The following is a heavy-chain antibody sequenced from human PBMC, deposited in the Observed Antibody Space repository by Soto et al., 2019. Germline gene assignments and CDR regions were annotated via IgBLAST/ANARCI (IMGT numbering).Heavy chain of an antibody. CDR2: IYPGDSDT. CDR1: GYSFTSYW. Sequence: PGESLKISCKGSGYSFTSYWIGWVRQMPGKGLEWMGIIYPGDSDTRYSPSFQGQVTISADKSISTAYLQWSSLKASDTAMYHCARHKPLPAVATRYYYIDVWGKETTVTVSS. CDR3: ARHKPLPAVATRYYYIDV. V-gene: IGHV5-51*01. J-gene: IGHJ6*03. D-gene: IGHD6-19*01.